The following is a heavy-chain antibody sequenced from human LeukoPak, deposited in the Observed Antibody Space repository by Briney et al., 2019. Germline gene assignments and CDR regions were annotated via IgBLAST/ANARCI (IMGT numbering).Heavy chain of an antibody. Sequence: GGSLGLSCAASGFTFNNAWMNWVRQAPGKGLEWVGRIKSKSDGGTTDYAAPVKGRFIISRDDSKNTLYLQMNSLRAEDTAVYYCAKDHCGGDCYWGPWSYWGQGTLVTVSS. CDR3: AKDHCGGDCYWGPWSY. J-gene: IGHJ4*02. CDR1: GFTFNNAW. D-gene: IGHD2-21*02. CDR2: IKSKSDGGTT. V-gene: IGHV3-15*01.